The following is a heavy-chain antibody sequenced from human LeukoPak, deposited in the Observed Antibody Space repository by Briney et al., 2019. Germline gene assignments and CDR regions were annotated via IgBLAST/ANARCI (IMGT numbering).Heavy chain of an antibody. Sequence: GASVKVSCKASGYTFTGYYMHWVRQAPGQGLEWMGWINPNSGGTNYAQKFQGRVTMTRDTSISTAYMELSRLRSDDTAVYYCARGSGNRDFVVGWFDPWGQGTLVTVSS. D-gene: IGHD3-16*02. CDR3: ARGSGNRDFVVGWFDP. J-gene: IGHJ5*02. CDR2: INPNSGGT. V-gene: IGHV1-2*02. CDR1: GYTFTGYY.